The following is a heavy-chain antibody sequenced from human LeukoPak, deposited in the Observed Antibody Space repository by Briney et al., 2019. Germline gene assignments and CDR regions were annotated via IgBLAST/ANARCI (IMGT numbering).Heavy chain of an antibody. J-gene: IGHJ4*02. Sequence: GGSLRLSCAASGFTFDDYAMHWVRQAPGKGLEWVSGISWNSGSIGYADSVKGRFTISRDNAKNSLYLQMNSLRAEDTALYYCAKDFGLVGYSYGTGFDYWGQGTLVTVSS. V-gene: IGHV3-9*01. CDR2: ISWNSGSI. D-gene: IGHD5-18*01. CDR3: AKDFGLVGYSYGTGFDY. CDR1: GFTFDDYA.